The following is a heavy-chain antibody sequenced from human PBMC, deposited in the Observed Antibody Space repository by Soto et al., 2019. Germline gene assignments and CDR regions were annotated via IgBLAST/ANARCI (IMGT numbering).Heavy chain of an antibody. J-gene: IGHJ5*02. Sequence: SETLSLTCTVSGGSISSYYWSWIRQPPGKGLEWIGYIYYSGSTNYNPSLKSRVTISVDTSKNQFSLKLSSVTAADTAVYYCARTNRYCTNGVCWMSWFDPWGQGTLVTVSS. CDR3: ARTNRYCTNGVCWMSWFDP. V-gene: IGHV4-59*01. CDR1: GGSISSYY. D-gene: IGHD2-8*01. CDR2: IYYSGST.